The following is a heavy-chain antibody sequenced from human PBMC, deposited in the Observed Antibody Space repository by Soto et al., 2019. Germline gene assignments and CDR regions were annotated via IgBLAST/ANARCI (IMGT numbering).Heavy chain of an antibody. Sequence: GGSLRLSCAASGFTFSSYSMNWVRQAPGKGLEWVSSISSSSSYIYYADSVKGRFTISRDNAKNSLYLQMNSLRAEDTAVYYCAREGGYDILTGYYIDYYYYGMDVWGQGTTVTVSS. CDR3: AREGGYDILTGYYIDYYYYGMDV. D-gene: IGHD3-9*01. CDR1: GFTFSSYS. V-gene: IGHV3-21*01. CDR2: ISSSSSYI. J-gene: IGHJ6*02.